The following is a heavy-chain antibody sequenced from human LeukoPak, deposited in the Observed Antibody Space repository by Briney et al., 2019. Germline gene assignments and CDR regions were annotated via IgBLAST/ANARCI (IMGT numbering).Heavy chain of an antibody. D-gene: IGHD3-22*01. J-gene: IGHJ1*01. V-gene: IGHV4-59*01. CDR1: GGSISSYY. Sequence: SETLSLTCTVSGGSISSYYWSWIRQPPGKGLEGIGYIFYTGSTKYSPSLKSRVTISVDTSKNQFSLKLSSVTAADTAVYYCARGTQWLEYFQHWGQGTLVTVSS. CDR2: IFYTGST. CDR3: ARGTQWLEYFQH.